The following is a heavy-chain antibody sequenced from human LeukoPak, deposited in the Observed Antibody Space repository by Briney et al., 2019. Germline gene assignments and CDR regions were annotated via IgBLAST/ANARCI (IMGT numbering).Heavy chain of an antibody. V-gene: IGHV3-15*01. CDR1: GFTFSNYW. J-gene: IGHJ3*02. CDR3: TTNDAFDI. Sequence: GGSLRLSCAASGFTFSNYWMHWVRQAPGKGLEWVGRIKRSGGTTELAAPVKGRFTISRDDSKKTLYLQMSSLKTEDTAVYYCTTNDAFDIWGQGTMVTVSS. CDR2: IKRSGGTT.